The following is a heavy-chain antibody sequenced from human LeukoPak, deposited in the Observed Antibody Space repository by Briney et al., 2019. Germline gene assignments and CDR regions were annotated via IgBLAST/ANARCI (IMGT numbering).Heavy chain of an antibody. Sequence: SETLSLTCTVSGGSISSGGYYWNWIRQHPGKGLEWIGYIYYSGSTYYNPSLKSRVTISVDTSKNQFSLKLSSVTAADTAVYYCAREMTTVTTRYGMDVWGKGTTVTVSS. J-gene: IGHJ6*04. CDR2: IYYSGST. CDR3: AREMTTVTTRYGMDV. V-gene: IGHV4-31*03. D-gene: IGHD4-17*01. CDR1: GGSISSGGYY.